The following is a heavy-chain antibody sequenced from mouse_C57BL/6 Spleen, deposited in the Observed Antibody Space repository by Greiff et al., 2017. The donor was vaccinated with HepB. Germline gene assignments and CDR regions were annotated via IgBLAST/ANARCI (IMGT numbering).Heavy chain of an antibody. D-gene: IGHD1-1*01. CDR1: GYTFTSYW. J-gene: IGHJ4*01. Sequence: QVHVKQPGAELVRPGTSVKLSCKASGYTFTSYWMHWVKQRPGQGLEWIGVIDPSDSYTNYNQKFKGKATLTVDTSSSTAYMQLSSLTSEDSAVYYCARRDYYGTYYAMDYWGQGTSVTVSS. CDR3: ARRDYYGTYYAMDY. V-gene: IGHV1-59*01. CDR2: IDPSDSYT.